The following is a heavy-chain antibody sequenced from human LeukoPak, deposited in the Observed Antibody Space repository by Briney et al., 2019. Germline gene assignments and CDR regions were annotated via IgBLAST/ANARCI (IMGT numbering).Heavy chain of an antibody. J-gene: IGHJ4*02. D-gene: IGHD5-18*01. V-gene: IGHV5-51*01. Sequence: GESLKISCKGSGYTFTTYWIGWVRQMPGKGLEWMGIIYPGDSDTRYSPSFQGQVTISADKSISTAYLQWSSLKASDTAMYYCARLQGVDTAVTSYFDSWGQGTLVTVSS. CDR1: GYTFTTYW. CDR3: ARLQGVDTAVTSYFDS. CDR2: IYPGDSDT.